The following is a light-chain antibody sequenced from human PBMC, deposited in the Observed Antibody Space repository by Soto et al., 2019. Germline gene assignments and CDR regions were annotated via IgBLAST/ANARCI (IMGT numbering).Light chain of an antibody. CDR3: QQRTK. V-gene: IGKV3-11*01. CDR2: DAS. CDR1: RSVTNY. Sequence: EIVLTQSPATLSLSPGERATLSCRASRSVTNYLAWYQQKPGQAPRLLIYDASNRATGIPARFSGSGSGTDFTLTISSLEPEDFAIYYCQQRTKFGRGTRLEIK. J-gene: IGKJ5*01.